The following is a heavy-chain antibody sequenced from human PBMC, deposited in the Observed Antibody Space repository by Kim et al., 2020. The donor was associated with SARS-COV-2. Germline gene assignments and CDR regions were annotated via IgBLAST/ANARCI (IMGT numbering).Heavy chain of an antibody. CDR3: ARSLYYSETSGRPYYLDY. D-gene: IGHD3-22*01. J-gene: IGHJ4*02. CDR1: GFTFSNYT. CDR2: ISGSGDIT. V-gene: IGHV3-23*01. Sequence: GGSLRLSCAASGFTFSNYTMSWVRQAPGKGLECVSFISGSGDITNFADSVKGRFTISRDNSKSTLYLQMNSLTADDTAIFYCARSLYYSETSGRPYYLDYWGQGPLVTVSS.